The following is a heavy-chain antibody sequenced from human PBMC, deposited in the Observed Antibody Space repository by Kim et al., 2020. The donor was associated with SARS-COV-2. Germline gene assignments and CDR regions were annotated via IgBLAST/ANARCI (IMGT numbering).Heavy chain of an antibody. CDR3: ARAKSSTSFDYYYGMDV. V-gene: IGHV4-39*07. Sequence: SETLSLTCTVSGGSISSSSYYWGWIRQPPGKGLEWIGSIYYSGSTYYNPSLKSRVTISVDTSKNQFSLKLSSVTAADTAVYYCARAKSSTSFDYYYGMDVWGQGTTVTVSS. CDR2: IYYSGST. CDR1: GGSISSSSYY. J-gene: IGHJ6*02. D-gene: IGHD2-2*01.